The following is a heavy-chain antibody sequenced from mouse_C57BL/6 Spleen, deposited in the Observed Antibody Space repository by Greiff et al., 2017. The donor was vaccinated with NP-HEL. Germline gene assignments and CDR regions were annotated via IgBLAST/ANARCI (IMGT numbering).Heavy chain of an antibody. Sequence: QVQLQQSGAELVMPGASVKLSCKASGYTFTSYWMHWVKQRPGQGLEWIGEIDPSDSYNNYNQKFKGKSTLTVDKSSSTAYMPLSSLTSEDSAVYYCARNPPFTTVVAKAMDYWGQGTSVTVSS. CDR1: GYTFTSYW. CDR3: ARNPPFTTVVAKAMDY. CDR2: IDPSDSYN. J-gene: IGHJ4*01. D-gene: IGHD1-1*01. V-gene: IGHV1-69*01.